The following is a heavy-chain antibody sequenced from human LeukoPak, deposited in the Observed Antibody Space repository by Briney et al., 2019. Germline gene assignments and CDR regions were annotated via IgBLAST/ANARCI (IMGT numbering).Heavy chain of an antibody. V-gene: IGHV3-23*01. J-gene: IGHJ4*02. CDR3: AKDTRAVADSFDY. Sequence: GGSLRLSCAASGFTFDDYGMSWVRQAPGKGLERVSAISGSGGSTYYADSVKGRFTISRDNSKNTLYLQMNSLRAEDTAVYYCAKDTRAVADSFDYWGQGTLVTVSS. D-gene: IGHD6-19*01. CDR2: ISGSGGST. CDR1: GFTFDDYG.